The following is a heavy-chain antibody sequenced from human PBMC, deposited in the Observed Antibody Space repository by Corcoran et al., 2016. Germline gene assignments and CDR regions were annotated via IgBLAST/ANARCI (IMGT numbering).Heavy chain of an antibody. CDR2: IKSKTDGGTT. J-gene: IGHJ6*02. CDR3: TTITSFGVVNNYYYGMDV. V-gene: IGHV3-15*01. Sequence: EVQLVESGGGLVKPGGSLRLSCAASGFTFSNAWMSWVRQAPGKGLEWVGRIKSKTDGGTTDYAAPVKGRVTISRDDSKNTLYLQMNSLKTEDTAVYYCTTITSFGVVNNYYYGMDVWGQGTTVTVSS. D-gene: IGHD3-3*01. CDR1: GFTFSNAW.